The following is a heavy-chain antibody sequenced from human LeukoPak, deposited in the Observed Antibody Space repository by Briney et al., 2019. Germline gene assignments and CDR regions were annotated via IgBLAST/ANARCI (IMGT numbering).Heavy chain of an antibody. CDR3: IRALRPGSLDAFDI. CDR2: INSDGSST. V-gene: IGHV3-74*01. CDR1: GFTFSSYW. J-gene: IGHJ3*02. D-gene: IGHD2-15*01. Sequence: PGGSLRLSCAASGFTFSSYWMHWVRQAPGKGLVWVSRINSDGSSTTYADSLKGRFTISRDNAKNTLYLQMNSLRAEDTAVYYCIRALRPGSLDAFDIWGQGTMVTVSS.